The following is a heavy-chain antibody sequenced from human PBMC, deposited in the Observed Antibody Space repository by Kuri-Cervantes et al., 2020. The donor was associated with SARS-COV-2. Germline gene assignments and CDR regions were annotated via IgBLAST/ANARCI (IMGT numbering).Heavy chain of an antibody. Sequence: GSLRLSCTVSGCSISSSSYYWGWIHQPPGKGLEWIGSIYCSGSTYYNPSLKSRFTISVDTSKNQFSLKLSSVNAAYTAVYYCARLGFARGYSYGSGSWFDPWGQGTLVTVSS. V-gene: IGHV4-39*07. CDR1: GCSISSSSYY. CDR3: ARLGFARGYSYGSGSWFDP. D-gene: IGHD5-18*01. J-gene: IGHJ5*02. CDR2: IYCSGST.